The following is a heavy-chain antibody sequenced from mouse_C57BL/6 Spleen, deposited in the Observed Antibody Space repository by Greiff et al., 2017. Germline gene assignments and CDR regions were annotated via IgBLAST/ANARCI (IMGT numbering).Heavy chain of an antibody. J-gene: IGHJ4*01. CDR3: ARMEGAMDY. V-gene: IGHV1-61*01. CDR2: IYPSDSET. CDR1: GYTFTSYW. Sequence: QVQLPQPGAELVRPGSSVKLSCKASGYTFTSYWMDWVKQRPGQGLEWIGNIYPSDSETHYNQKFKDKATLTVDKSSSTAYMQLSSLTSEDSAVNYCARMEGAMDYWGQGTSVTVSS.